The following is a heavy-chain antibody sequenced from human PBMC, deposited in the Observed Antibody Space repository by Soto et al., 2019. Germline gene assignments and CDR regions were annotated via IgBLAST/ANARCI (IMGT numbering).Heavy chain of an antibody. D-gene: IGHD6-19*01. V-gene: IGHV4-31*03. CDR1: GGSVDSGGYY. CDR3: ARGVQWLVNWFDP. CDR2: IYYRGST. Sequence: SETLSLTCTVSGGSVDSGGYYWNWIRQYPGKGLEWLGYIYYRGSTYYTPSLKSRLTISLDTSKNQFSLRLTSVTAADTAVYYCARGVQWLVNWFDPWGQGTLVTVSS. J-gene: IGHJ5*02.